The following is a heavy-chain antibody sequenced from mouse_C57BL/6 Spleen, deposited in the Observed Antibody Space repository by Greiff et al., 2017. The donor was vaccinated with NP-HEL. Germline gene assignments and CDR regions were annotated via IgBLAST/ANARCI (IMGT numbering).Heavy chain of an antibody. V-gene: IGHV14-4*01. CDR3: TTGLPWFAY. CDR1: GFNIKDDY. Sequence: EVQLQQSGAELVRPGASVKLSCTASGFNIKDDYMHWVKQRPEQGLEWIGWIDPENGDTEYASKFQGKATITADTSSNTAYLQRSSLTSEDTAVYYCTTGLPWFAYWGQGTLVTVSA. D-gene: IGHD2-4*01. CDR2: IDPENGDT. J-gene: IGHJ3*01.